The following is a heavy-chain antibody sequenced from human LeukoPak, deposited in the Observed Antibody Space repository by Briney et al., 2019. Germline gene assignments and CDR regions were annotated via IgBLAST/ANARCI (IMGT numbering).Heavy chain of an antibody. V-gene: IGHV4-4*02. CDR3: ARDERWGVEMAANWFDP. D-gene: IGHD5-24*01. J-gene: IGHJ5*02. Sequence: SETLSLTCAVSGCSISSSNWWSWVRQPPGKGLEWIGEIYHSGSTNYNPSLKSRVTISVDKSKNQFSLKLSSVTAADTAVYYCARDERWGVEMAANWFDPWGQGTLVTVSS. CDR2: IYHSGST. CDR1: GCSISSSNW.